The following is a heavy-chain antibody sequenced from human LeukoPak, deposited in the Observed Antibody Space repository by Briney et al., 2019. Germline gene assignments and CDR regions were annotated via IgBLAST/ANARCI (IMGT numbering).Heavy chain of an antibody. V-gene: IGHV1-69*05. CDR3: ARRGSGWYGLNY. J-gene: IGHJ4*02. D-gene: IGHD6-19*01. CDR1: RGTFSSYA. CDR2: IIPIFGTA. Sequence: ASVKVSCKASRGTFSSYAISWVRQAPGQGLEWMGRIIPIFGTANYAQKFQGRVTITTDESTSTAYMELSSLRSEDTAVYYCARRGSGWYGLNYWGQGTLVTVSS.